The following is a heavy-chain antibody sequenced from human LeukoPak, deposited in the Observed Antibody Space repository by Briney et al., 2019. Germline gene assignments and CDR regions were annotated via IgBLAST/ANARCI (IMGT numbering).Heavy chain of an antibody. V-gene: IGHV3-21*04. CDR3: ARDINGEIDI. Sequence: GGSLRLSCAASGFTFSSYSMNWVRQAPGKGLEWVSSISSSSSYINYADSVKGRFTISRHNSKNTLYLQMNSLRAEDTAVYYCARDINGEIDIWGQGTMVTVSS. J-gene: IGHJ3*02. CDR2: ISSSSSYI. CDR1: GFTFSSYS.